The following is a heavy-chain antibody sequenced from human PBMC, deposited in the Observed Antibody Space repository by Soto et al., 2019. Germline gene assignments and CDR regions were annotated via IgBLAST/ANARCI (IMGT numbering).Heavy chain of an antibody. CDR2: IYHSGST. CDR1: DGSISSGDYS. Sequence: QLQLQESGSGLVKPSQTLSLTCAVSDGSISSGDYSWSWIRQPPGKGLEWIGYIYHSGSTYYNPSLTSRVTISVNRSKNQFSLKLSSVTAADTAVYYCASMSPTVFPAVDIWGQGTMVTVSS. D-gene: IGHD4-17*01. V-gene: IGHV4-30-2*01. CDR3: ASMSPTVFPAVDI. J-gene: IGHJ3*02.